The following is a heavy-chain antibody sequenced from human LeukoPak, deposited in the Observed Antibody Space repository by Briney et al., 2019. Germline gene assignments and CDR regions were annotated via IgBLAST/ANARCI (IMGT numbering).Heavy chain of an antibody. V-gene: IGHV4-59*01. Sequence: MSSETLSLTCTVSGGSISSYYWSWIRQPPGKGLEWIGYIYYSGSTNYNPSLKSRVTISVDTSKNQFSLKLSSVTAADTAVYYCARGYSSGWYESYYYYYYYMDVWGKGTTVTVSS. CDR1: GGSISSYY. CDR3: ARGYSSGWYESYYYYYYYMDV. J-gene: IGHJ6*03. D-gene: IGHD6-19*01. CDR2: IYYSGST.